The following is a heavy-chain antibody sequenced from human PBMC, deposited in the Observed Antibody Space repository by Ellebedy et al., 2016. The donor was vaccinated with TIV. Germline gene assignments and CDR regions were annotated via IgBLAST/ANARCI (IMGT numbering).Heavy chain of an antibody. CDR1: GFSLSNARMP. D-gene: IGHD1-7*01. CDR3: TRNWNYADDY. J-gene: IGHJ4*02. CDR2: IFSDDGK. Sequence: SGPTLVKPTATLTLTCTVSGFSLSNARMPVSWIRQPPGKALEWLAHIFSDDGKSYSTSLKSRLTISRDTSKSQVVLTMTNMAPVDTATYYCTRNWNYADDYWGQGTLVTVSS. V-gene: IGHV2-26*01.